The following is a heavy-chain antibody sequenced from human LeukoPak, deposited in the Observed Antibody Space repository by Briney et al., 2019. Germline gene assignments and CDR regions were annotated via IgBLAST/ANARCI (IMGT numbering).Heavy chain of an antibody. J-gene: IGHJ4*02. CDR1: GFTFSSYS. Sequence: SGGSLRLSCAASGFTFSSYSMNWVRQTPGKGLEWASSISSSSSYIYYADSVKGRFTISRDNAKNSLYLQMNSLRAEDTAVYYCAREGIAVAGTKSEDYWGQGTLVTVSS. V-gene: IGHV3-21*01. D-gene: IGHD6-19*01. CDR2: ISSSSSYI. CDR3: AREGIAVAGTKSEDY.